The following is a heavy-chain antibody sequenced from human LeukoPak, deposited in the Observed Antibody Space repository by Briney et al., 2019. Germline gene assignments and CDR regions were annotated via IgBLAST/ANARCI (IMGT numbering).Heavy chain of an antibody. CDR1: GFTFSSYS. J-gene: IGHJ6*03. D-gene: IGHD2-2*01. V-gene: IGHV3-48*01. CDR2: ISSSTSTI. CDR3: ARLPVVPAAIIYYYYYYMDV. Sequence: GGSLRLSCSAYGFTFSSYSMNWVRQVPGKGLEWVSYISSSTSTIYYADSVKGRFTISRDNAKNSLYLQMNSLRAEDTAVYYCARLPVVPAAIIYYYYYYMDVWGKGTTVTVSS.